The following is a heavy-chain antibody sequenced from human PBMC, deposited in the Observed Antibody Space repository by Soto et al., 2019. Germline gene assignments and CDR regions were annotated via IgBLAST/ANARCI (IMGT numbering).Heavy chain of an antibody. CDR2: MHTSGST. J-gene: IGHJ4*02. V-gene: IGHV4-4*07. D-gene: IGHD2-2*01. Sequence: NPSETLSLTCTVSGGSIRGYYWSWIRQPAGRGLEWIGRMHTSGSTNYNPSLKSRVTISVDMSKNQISLKLTSVTAADTALYYCVRASMPKAHFDDWGQGTLVTVSS. CDR1: GGSIRGYY. CDR3: VRASMPKAHFDD.